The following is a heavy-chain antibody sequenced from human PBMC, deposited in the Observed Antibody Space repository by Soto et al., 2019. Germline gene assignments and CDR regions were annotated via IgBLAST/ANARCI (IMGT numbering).Heavy chain of an antibody. V-gene: IGHV3-7*01. J-gene: IGHJ3*02. CDR1: GFTFSSYW. D-gene: IGHD6-13*01. CDR2: IKQDGSEK. CDR3: ARWGAAAGYDAFDI. Sequence: EVQLVESGGGLVQPGGSLRLSCAASGFTFSSYWMSWVRQAPGKGLEWVANIKQDGSEKYYVDSVKGRFTISRDNAKNSLYLQMNSLSAEDTAVYYCARWGAAAGYDAFDIWGQGTMVTVSS.